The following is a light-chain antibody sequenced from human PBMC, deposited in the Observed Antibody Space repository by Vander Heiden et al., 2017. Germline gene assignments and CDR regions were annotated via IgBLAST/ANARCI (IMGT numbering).Light chain of an antibody. J-gene: IGLJ2*01. CDR1: SSDVGAYNY. V-gene: IGLV2-14*03. CDR3: SSYTSSSTVV. Sequence: QSALTQPATVAGSPGPSITISCTGSSSDVGAYNYVSWYQHHPGKAPKLMIDVVSSRPSGVSNRSSGSKSGYTASLTISGLQPEDEADYYCSSYTSSSTVVFGGGSKLTVL. CDR2: VVS.